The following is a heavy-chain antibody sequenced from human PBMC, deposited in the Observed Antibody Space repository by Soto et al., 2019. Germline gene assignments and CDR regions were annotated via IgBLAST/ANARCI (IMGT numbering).Heavy chain of an antibody. CDR3: AKDRVRVLDP. CDR2: ISGDGGST. CDR1: GFTFDDYA. J-gene: IGHJ5*02. V-gene: IGHV3-43*02. Sequence: GGSLRLSCAASGFTFDDYAMHWVRQAPGKGMEWVSLISGDGGSTYYADSVKGRFTISRDNSKNSLYLQINSLRAEDPALNCCAKDRVRVLDPWGQGTLVTVSS. D-gene: IGHD3-3*01.